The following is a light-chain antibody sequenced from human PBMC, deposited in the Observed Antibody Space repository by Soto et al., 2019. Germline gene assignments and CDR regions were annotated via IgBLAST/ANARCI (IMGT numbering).Light chain of an antibody. CDR3: SSYTSSSTLEVV. CDR1: SSDVGGYNY. Sequence: QSALTQPASVSGSPGQSITISCTGTSSDVGGYNYVSWYQHHPGKAPKLIIYDVSNRPSGVSNRFSGSKSGNTASLTISGLQAEDEADYYCSSYTSSSTLEVVFGGGTKLTVL. CDR2: DVS. V-gene: IGLV2-14*03. J-gene: IGLJ2*01.